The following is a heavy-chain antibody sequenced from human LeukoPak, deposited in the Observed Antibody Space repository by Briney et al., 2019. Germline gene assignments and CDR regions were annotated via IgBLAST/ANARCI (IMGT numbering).Heavy chain of an antibody. Sequence: PGGSLRLSCAASGFTFSNAWMNWVRQAPGKGLEWVGRIKSKNDGGTTEYAAPVKGRFTISRNDSKGTLYLQMNSLKTEDTAVYYCITDIGYSGWGQGTLVTVSS. J-gene: IGHJ4*02. D-gene: IGHD5-12*01. V-gene: IGHV3-15*01. CDR3: ITDIGYSG. CDR1: GFTFSNAW. CDR2: IKSKNDGGTT.